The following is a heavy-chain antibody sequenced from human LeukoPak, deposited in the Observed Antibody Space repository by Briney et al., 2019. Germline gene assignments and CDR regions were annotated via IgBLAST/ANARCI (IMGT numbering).Heavy chain of an antibody. J-gene: IGHJ4*02. CDR2: INHSGST. CDR3: ARGPLVYGSGSYFPYYFDY. CDR1: GFTFSSYW. V-gene: IGHV4-34*01. D-gene: IGHD3-10*01. Sequence: GSLRLSCAASGFTFSSYWMSWVRQAPGKGLEWIGEINHSGSTNYNPSLKSRVTISVDTSKNQFSLKLSSVTAADTAVYYCARGPLVYGSGSYFPYYFDYWGQGTLVTVSS.